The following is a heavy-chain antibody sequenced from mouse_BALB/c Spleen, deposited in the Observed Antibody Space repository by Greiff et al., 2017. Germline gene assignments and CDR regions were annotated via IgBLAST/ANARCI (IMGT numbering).Heavy chain of an antibody. CDR2: ISSGGST. CDR1: GFTFSSYA. Sequence: EVKVVESGGGLVKPGGSLKLSCAASGFTFSSYAMSWVRQTPEKRLEWVASISSGGSTYYPDSVKGRFTISRDNARNILYLQMSSLRSEDTAMYYCAREKTNWDGWYFDVWGAGTTVTVSS. J-gene: IGHJ1*01. D-gene: IGHD4-1*01. CDR3: AREKTNWDGWYFDV. V-gene: IGHV5-6-5*01.